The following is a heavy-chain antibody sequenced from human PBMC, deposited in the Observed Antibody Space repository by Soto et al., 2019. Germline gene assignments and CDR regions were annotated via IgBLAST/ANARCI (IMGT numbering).Heavy chain of an antibody. CDR1: GYTFTGYY. CDR3: ARARVIIAARTRTYHWFDP. CDR2: INPNSGGT. D-gene: IGHD6-6*01. V-gene: IGHV1-2*02. J-gene: IGHJ5*02. Sequence: ASVKVSCKASGYTFTGYYMHWVRQAPGQGLEWMGWINPNSGGTNYAQKFQGRVTMTRDTSISTAYMELSRLRSGDTAVYYCARARVIIAARTRTYHWFDPWGQGTLVTVSS.